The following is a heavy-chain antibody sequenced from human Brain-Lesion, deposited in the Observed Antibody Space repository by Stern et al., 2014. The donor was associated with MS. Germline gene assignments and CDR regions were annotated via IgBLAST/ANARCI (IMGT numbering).Heavy chain of an antibody. D-gene: IGHD1-26*01. V-gene: IGHV1-24*01. CDR3: ATLSPGAGGNYYRHFDY. J-gene: IGHJ4*02. Sequence: VQLVESGAEVTKPGASVKVSCKVSGYTLTELSMHWVRQAPRTGLERMGGFDPEDGETIFAQKFQGRVTMTEDTSTDTAYMELSSLRSEDTAVYYCATLSPGAGGNYYRHFDYWGQGTLVTVSS. CDR2: FDPEDGET. CDR1: GYTLTELS.